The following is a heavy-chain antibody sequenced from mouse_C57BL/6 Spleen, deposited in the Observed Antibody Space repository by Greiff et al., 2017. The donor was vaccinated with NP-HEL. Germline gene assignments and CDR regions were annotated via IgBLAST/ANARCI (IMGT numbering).Heavy chain of an antibody. CDR2: INPNNGGT. V-gene: IGHV1-22*01. CDR1: GYTFTDYN. CDR3: ARGGQPSFDY. D-gene: IGHD6-1*01. J-gene: IGHJ2*01. Sequence: EVQLQQSGPELVKPGASVKMSCKASGYTFTDYNMHWVKQSHGTSLEWIGYINPNNGGTSSNQKFKGKATLTVNKSSSTAYMERRSLTSEDSAVYYCARGGQPSFDYWGQGTTLTVSS.